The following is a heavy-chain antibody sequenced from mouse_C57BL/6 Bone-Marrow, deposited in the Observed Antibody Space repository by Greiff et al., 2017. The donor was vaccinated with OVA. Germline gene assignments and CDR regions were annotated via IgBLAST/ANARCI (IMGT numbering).Heavy chain of an antibody. V-gene: IGHV5-12*01. Sequence: DVKLVESGGGLVQPGGSLQLSCAASGFTFSASYMYWIRQTPAKRLEWVAYISNGGGRTKYPDTVNGRFTIARDNAKNTLYLQMSRLKSEDTAMYYCARLDARDYWGQGTAVTVSS. CDR3: ARLDARDY. CDR1: GFTFSASY. CDR2: ISNGGGRT. J-gene: IGHJ4*01.